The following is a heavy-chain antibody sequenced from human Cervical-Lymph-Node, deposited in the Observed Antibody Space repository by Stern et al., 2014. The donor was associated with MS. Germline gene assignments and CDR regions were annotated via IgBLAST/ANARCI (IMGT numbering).Heavy chain of an antibody. CDR3: ATSGGRRGDFRDY. V-gene: IGHV4-61*02. J-gene: IGHJ4*02. Sequence: QVQLEESGPGLVKPSQTLSLTCTVSGGSVSTYNYYWTWIRQPAGKGLEWIGRIYASGNTNYNPSLKVRVPISLDTSRNHFSRKLTSVTAADTAVYYCATSGGRRGDFRDYWGQGTLVTVSS. D-gene: IGHD4-17*01. CDR2: IYASGNT. CDR1: GGSVSTYNYY.